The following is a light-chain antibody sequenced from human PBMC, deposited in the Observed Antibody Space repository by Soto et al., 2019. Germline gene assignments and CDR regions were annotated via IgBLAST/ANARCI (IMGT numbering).Light chain of an antibody. Sequence: EIEMTQSPASLSLSVGDRVTITCRASQGISNYLAWYQQKPGKAPKLLIYAASTLQSGVPSRFSGSGSGTDFTLTISTLQPEDVATYYCQKYNSAPLTFGPGTKVDIK. CDR1: QGISNY. J-gene: IGKJ3*01. CDR2: AAS. CDR3: QKYNSAPLT. V-gene: IGKV1-27*01.